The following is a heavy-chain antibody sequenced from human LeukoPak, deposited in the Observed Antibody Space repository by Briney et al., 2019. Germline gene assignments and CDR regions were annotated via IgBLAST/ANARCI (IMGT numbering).Heavy chain of an antibody. Sequence: GGSLRLSCAASGFTFSSYGMSWVRQAPGKGLEWVSAISGSGGSTYYADSVKGRFTISRDNSKNTLYLQMNSLRAEDTAVYYCAKDAYYDILTGYLVWGQGTLVTVSS. V-gene: IGHV3-23*01. CDR3: AKDAYYDILTGYLV. J-gene: IGHJ4*02. CDR2: ISGSGGST. CDR1: GFTFSSYG. D-gene: IGHD3-9*01.